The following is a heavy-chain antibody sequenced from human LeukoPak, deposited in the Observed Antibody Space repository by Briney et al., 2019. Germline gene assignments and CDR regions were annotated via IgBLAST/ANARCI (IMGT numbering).Heavy chain of an antibody. J-gene: IGHJ3*01. CDR2: VNYGGHMT. V-gene: IGHV3-23*01. Sequence: GGSLRLSCAASGFTFSYYSMVWVRQAPGRGLDWVSGVNYGGHMTDYAASVRGRFTISRDNFKNMLYLQMTSMRAEDTAVYYFGKKASRGLGLDAFDSGGQGT. D-gene: IGHD3-10*01. CDR1: GFTFSYYS. CDR3: GKKASRGLGLDAFDS.